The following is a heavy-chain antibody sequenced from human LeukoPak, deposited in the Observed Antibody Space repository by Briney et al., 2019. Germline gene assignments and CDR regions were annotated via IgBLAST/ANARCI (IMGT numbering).Heavy chain of an antibody. CDR1: GFTFSSYA. CDR2: ISGSGGST. J-gene: IGHJ4*02. CDR3: AKFVWFGELIYYFDY. D-gene: IGHD3-10*01. Sequence: GGSLRLSCAASGFTFSSYAMSWVRQAPGKGLEWVSAISGSGGSTYYADSVKGRSTISRDNSKNTLYLQMNSLRAEDTAVYYCAKFVWFGELIYYFDYWGQGTLVTVPS. V-gene: IGHV3-23*01.